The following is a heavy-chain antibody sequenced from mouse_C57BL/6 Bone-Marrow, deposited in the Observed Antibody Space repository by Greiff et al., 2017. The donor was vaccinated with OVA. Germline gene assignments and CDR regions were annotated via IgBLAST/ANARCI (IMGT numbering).Heavy chain of an antibody. CDR1: GFTFSDYG. Sequence: EVKVVESGGGLVKPGGSLKLSCAASGFTFSDYGMHWVRQAPEKGLEWVAYISSGSSTIYYADTVKGRFTISRDNAKNTLFLQMTSLRSEDTAMYYSAMGYYGSSYWYFDVWGTGTTVTVTS. V-gene: IGHV5-17*01. D-gene: IGHD1-1*01. J-gene: IGHJ1*03. CDR2: ISSGSSTI. CDR3: AMGYYGSSYWYFDV.